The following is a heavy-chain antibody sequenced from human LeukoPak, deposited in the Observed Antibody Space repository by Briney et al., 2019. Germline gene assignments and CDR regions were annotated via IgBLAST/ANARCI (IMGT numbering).Heavy chain of an antibody. D-gene: IGHD3-3*01. CDR3: ARREYDFWSGYYALDH. V-gene: IGHV5-51*01. J-gene: IGHJ4*02. CDR2: IYPADSDT. CDR1: GYSFNSYW. Sequence: GESLKISCKGSGYSFNSYWIGWVRQMPGKGLEWMGIIYPADSDTRYSPSFQGQVTISADKSINTAYLQWSSLKASDTAIYFCARREYDFWSGYYALDHWGQGTLVSVSS.